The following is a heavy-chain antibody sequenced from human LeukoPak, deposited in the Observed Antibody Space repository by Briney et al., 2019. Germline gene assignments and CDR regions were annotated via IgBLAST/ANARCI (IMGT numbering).Heavy chain of an antibody. CDR2: IYYSGST. V-gene: IGHV4-59*01. D-gene: IGHD5-18*01. J-gene: IGHJ4*02. CDR1: GGSISGYY. CDR3: ASTDTPMITIH. Sequence: PSETLSLTCTVSGGSISGYYWSWIRQPPGKGLEWIGYIYYSGSTNYNPSLKSRVTISVDTSKNQFSLKLNSVTAADTAVYYCASTDTPMITIHWGQGTLVTVSS.